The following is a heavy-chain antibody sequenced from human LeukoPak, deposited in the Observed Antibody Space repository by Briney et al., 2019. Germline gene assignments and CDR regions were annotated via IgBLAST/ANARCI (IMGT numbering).Heavy chain of an antibody. CDR1: GFTFSSYA. J-gene: IGHJ6*03. CDR2: ISGSGGST. D-gene: IGHD3-22*01. Sequence: PGGSLRLSCAASGFTFSSYAMSWVRQAPGKGLEWVSAISGSGGSTYYADSVKGRFTISRDNSKNTLYLQMNSLRAEDTAVYYCAKDSNEYYGSGYYYMDVWGKGTTVTVSS. CDR3: AKDSNEYYGSGYYYMDV. V-gene: IGHV3-23*01.